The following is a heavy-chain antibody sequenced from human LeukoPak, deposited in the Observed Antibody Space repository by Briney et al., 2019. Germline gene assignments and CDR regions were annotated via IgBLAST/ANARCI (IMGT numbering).Heavy chain of an antibody. CDR1: GYTFTSYG. CDR2: IGAYNGNT. CDR3: ARVMHWDRPMARGRGMDV. V-gene: IGHV1-18*01. Sequence: GASVKVSCKASGYTFTSYGISWVRQAPGQGLEWMGWIGAYNGNTNYAQKFQGRVTMTTDTSTNTAYMEVRSLRSDGTAMFYCARVMHWDRPMARGRGMDVWGQGTTVTVSS. D-gene: IGHD5-18*01. J-gene: IGHJ6*02.